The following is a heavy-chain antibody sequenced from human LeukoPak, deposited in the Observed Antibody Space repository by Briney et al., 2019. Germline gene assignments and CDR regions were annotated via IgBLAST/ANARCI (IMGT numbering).Heavy chain of an antibody. Sequence: GASVKVSCKASGYTFTGYYMHWVRQAPGQGLEWMGWINPNSGGTNYAQKFQGRVTMTRDTSISTAYMELSRLRSDDTAVYYCWGYHYYGSGRDAFDIWGQGTLVTVSS. J-gene: IGHJ3*02. CDR3: WGYHYYGSGRDAFDI. V-gene: IGHV1-2*02. CDR2: INPNSGGT. D-gene: IGHD3-10*01. CDR1: GYTFTGYY.